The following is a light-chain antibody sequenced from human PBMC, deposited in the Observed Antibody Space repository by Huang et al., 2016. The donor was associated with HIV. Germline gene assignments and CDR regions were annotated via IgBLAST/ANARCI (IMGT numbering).Light chain of an antibody. CDR3: QQSFRTPLT. V-gene: IGKV1-39*01. Sequence: DIQMTQSPSSLSASVGDRVTVTCRASQSITNHLNWYQHKPGQVPKLLIYAASSLQRGVPSRFSGSGSGTDFTLTIMSLQPEDFATYYCQQSFRTPLTFGGGTKVEIK. CDR1: QSITNH. CDR2: AAS. J-gene: IGKJ4*01.